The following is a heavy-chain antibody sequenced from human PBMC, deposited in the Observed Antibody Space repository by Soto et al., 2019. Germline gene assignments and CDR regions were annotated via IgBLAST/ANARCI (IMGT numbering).Heavy chain of an antibody. CDR1: GGTFSSYA. CDR2: IIPIFGTA. V-gene: IGHV1-69*13. J-gene: IGHJ4*02. D-gene: IGHD6-13*01. CDR3: ARDPAAAGSSFDY. Sequence: ASVKVSCKASGGTFSSYAISWVRRAPGQGLEWMGGIIPIFGTANYAQKFQGRVTITADESTSTAYMELSSLRSEDTAVYYCARDPAAAGSSFDYWGQGTLVTVSS.